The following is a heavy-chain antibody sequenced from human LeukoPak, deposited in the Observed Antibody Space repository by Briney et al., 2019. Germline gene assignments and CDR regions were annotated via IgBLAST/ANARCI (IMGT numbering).Heavy chain of an antibody. Sequence: KPSETLSLTCTVSGYSISSGYYWGWIRQPPGKGLEWIGSIYHSGSTYYNPSLKSRVTISVDTSKNQFSLKLSSVTAADTAVYYCARSVGYSSGWYVGNLYFDYWGQGTLVTVSS. CDR2: IYHSGST. CDR1: GYSISSGYY. D-gene: IGHD6-19*01. V-gene: IGHV4-38-2*02. J-gene: IGHJ4*02. CDR3: ARSVGYSSGWYVGNLYFDY.